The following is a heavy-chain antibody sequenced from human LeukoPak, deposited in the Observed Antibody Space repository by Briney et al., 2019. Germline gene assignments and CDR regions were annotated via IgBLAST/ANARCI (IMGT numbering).Heavy chain of an antibody. D-gene: IGHD3-16*01. CDR3: ARDHVITFGGVMPTD. CDR2: IYSGGST. Sequence: GGSLRLSCAASGFTVSSNYMSWVRQAPGKGLEWVSVIYSGGSTYYADSVKGRFTISRDNSKNTLYLQMNSLRAEDTAVYYCARDHVITFGGVMPTDWGQGTLVTVSS. CDR1: GFTVSSNY. J-gene: IGHJ4*02. V-gene: IGHV3-66*01.